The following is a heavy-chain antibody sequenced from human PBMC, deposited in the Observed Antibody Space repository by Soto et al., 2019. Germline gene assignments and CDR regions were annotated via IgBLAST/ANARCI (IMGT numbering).Heavy chain of an antibody. CDR3: AKDARRNYYYYGMDV. V-gene: IGHV3-11*04. CDR1: GFTFSDYY. J-gene: IGHJ6*02. Sequence: GGSLRLSCAASGFTFSDYYMSWIRQAPGKGLEWVSYISSSGSTIYYADSVKGRFTISRDNAKNSLYLQMNSLRAEDTAVYYCAKDARRNYYYYGMDVWGQGTTVTVSS. CDR2: ISSSGSTI.